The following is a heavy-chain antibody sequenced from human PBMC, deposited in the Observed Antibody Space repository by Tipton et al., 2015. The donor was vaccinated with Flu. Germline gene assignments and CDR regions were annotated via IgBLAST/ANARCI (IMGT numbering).Heavy chain of an antibody. CDR1: GGSISSYY. J-gene: IGHJ4*02. V-gene: IGHV4-59*01. D-gene: IGHD2-21*01. CDR3: ARVIAKRFHFDY. Sequence: LRLSCTVSGGSISSYYWSWIRQPPGKGLEWIGYIYYSGSTNYNPSLKSRVTISVDTSKNQFSLKLSSVTAADTAVYYCARVIAKRFHFDYWGQGTLVTVSS. CDR2: IYYSGST.